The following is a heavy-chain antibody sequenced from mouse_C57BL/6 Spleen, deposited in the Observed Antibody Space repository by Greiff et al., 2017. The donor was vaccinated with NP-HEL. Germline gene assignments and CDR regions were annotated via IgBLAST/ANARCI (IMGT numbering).Heavy chain of an antibody. CDR1: GYTFTSYW. CDR2: IHPNSGST. V-gene: IGHV1-64*01. Sequence: VQLQQPGAELVKPGASVKLSCKASGYTFTSYWMHWVKQRPGQGLEWIGMIHPNSGSTNYNEKFKSKATLTVDKSSSTAYMQLSSLTSEDSAVYYCARAGYALYAMDYWGQGTSVTVSS. CDR3: ARAGYALYAMDY. J-gene: IGHJ4*01. D-gene: IGHD2-14*01.